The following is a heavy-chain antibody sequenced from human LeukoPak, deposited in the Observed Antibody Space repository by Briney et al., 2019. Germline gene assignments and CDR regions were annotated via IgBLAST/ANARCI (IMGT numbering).Heavy chain of an antibody. Sequence: SVKVSCKASGYTFTSYGISWVRQAPGQGLEWMGWISTYNGNTNYAQKLQGRVTMTTDTSTSTAYMELSSLRSDDTAVYYCARGQMYYDILTGHRYYYYYYMDVWGKGTTVTISS. CDR1: GYTFTSYG. CDR3: ARGQMYYDILTGHRYYYYYYMDV. V-gene: IGHV1-18*01. CDR2: ISTYNGNT. D-gene: IGHD3-9*01. J-gene: IGHJ6*03.